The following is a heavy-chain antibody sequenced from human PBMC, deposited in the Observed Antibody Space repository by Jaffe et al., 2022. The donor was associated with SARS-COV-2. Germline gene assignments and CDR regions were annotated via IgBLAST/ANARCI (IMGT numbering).Heavy chain of an antibody. J-gene: IGHJ3*01. CDR1: GFSFNDHY. V-gene: IGHV3-11*01. CDR2: ISSTGNLV. CDR3: ARAKPPLYCGRVTCTDAFDV. D-gene: IGHD2-21*01. Sequence: QVQLVESGGGLVRPGGSLRLSCTASGFSFNDHYMSWIRQAPGQGLEWVSEISSTGNLVYYADSVKGRFTISRDNDKTSLFLQMNSLKAEDTATYFCARAKPPLYCGRVTCTDAFDVWGQGTMVTVSS.